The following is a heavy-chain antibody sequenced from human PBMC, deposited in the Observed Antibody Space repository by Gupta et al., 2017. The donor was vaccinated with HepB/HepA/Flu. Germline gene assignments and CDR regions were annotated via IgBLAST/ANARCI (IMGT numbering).Heavy chain of an antibody. V-gene: IGHV3-23*01. CDR1: GFTFSRYA. D-gene: IGHD2-2*01. CDR3: AKDFLGYCSSTSCYYFDY. J-gene: IGHJ4*02. Sequence: EVQLLESGGGLVQPGGSLRLSCAASGFTFSRYAMSWVRQAPGKGLEWVSAIRGSGGSTYYADSVKGRFTISRDNSKNTLYLQMNSLRAEDTAVYYCAKDFLGYCSSTSCYYFDYWGQGTLVTVSS. CDR2: IRGSGGST.